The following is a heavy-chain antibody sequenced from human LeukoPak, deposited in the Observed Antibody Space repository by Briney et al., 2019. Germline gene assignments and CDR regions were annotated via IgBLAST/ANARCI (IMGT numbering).Heavy chain of an antibody. D-gene: IGHD3-22*01. CDR3: ARHTSYYDSTGYYYGGDWFDP. CDR1: GGSISSYY. J-gene: IGHJ5*02. Sequence: SETLSLTCTVSGGSISSYYWSWIRQPPGKGLEWIGYIYYSGSTNYNPSLKSRVAISVDASKNQFSLKLSSVTAADTAVYYCARHTSYYDSTGYYYGGDWFDPWGQGTLVTVSS. V-gene: IGHV4-59*08. CDR2: IYYSGST.